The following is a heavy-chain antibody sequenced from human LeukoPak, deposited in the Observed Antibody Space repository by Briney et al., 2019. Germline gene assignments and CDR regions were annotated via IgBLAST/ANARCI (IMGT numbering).Heavy chain of an antibody. CDR2: INSDMSST. Sequence: PGGSLRLSCAASGFMFDDYAMHWVRQAPGKGLVWVSRINSDMSSTNYADSVKGRFTISRDNAKNTLYLQMNSLRAEDTAVYYCARDIAVSGNYFDYWGQGTLVTVSS. CDR1: GFMFDDYA. CDR3: ARDIAVSGNYFDY. J-gene: IGHJ4*02. V-gene: IGHV3-74*01. D-gene: IGHD6-19*01.